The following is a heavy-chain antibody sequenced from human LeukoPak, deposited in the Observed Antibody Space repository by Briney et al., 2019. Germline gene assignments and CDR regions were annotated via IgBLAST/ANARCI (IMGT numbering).Heavy chain of an antibody. CDR3: ARGPAAAGTAYYFDN. CDR1: SGSISSGGYY. D-gene: IGHD6-25*01. J-gene: IGHJ4*02. CDR2: IYYSGST. Sequence: SETLSLTCTVSSGSISSGGYYWSWIRQHPGKGLEWIGYIYYSGSTYYNPPLMSRVTISVDTSKNQFSLKLSSVTAADTAVYCCARGPAAAGTAYYFDNWGQGTLVTVSS. V-gene: IGHV4-31*03.